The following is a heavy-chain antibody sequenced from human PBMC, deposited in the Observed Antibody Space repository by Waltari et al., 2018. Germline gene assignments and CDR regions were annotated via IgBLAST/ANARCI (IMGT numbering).Heavy chain of an antibody. J-gene: IGHJ6*02. CDR1: GGTFSSYA. V-gene: IGHV1-69*13. CDR2: IMPILSTA. Sequence: QVQLVQSGAEVKKPGSSVKVSCKASGGTFSSYAIRWVRQAPGQGLEWMGGIMPILSTANHAEKFQGRVTITAYESTSTAYMELSSLRSEDTAVYYCASHDYSNYNYYYYYGMDVWGQGTTVTVSS. CDR3: ASHDYSNYNYYYYYGMDV. D-gene: IGHD4-4*01.